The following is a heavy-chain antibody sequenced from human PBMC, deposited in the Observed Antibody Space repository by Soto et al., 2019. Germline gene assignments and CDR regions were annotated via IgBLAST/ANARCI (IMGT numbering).Heavy chain of an antibody. V-gene: IGHV3-33*01. Sequence: GGSLRLSCAASGFTFSSYGMHWVRQAPGKGLEWVAVIWYDGSNKYYADSVKGRFTISRDNSKNTLYLQMNSLRAEDTAVYYCARDGGHDYVWGSPKASNQNYGMDVWCQGTMVTVSS. CDR3: ARDGGHDYVWGSPKASNQNYGMDV. CDR1: GFTFSSYG. J-gene: IGHJ6*02. D-gene: IGHD3-16*01. CDR2: IWYDGSNK.